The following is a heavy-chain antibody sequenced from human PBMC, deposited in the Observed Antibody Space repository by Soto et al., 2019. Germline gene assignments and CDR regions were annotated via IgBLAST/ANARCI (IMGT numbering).Heavy chain of an antibody. CDR3: AGVQGVMITFGGVPGMDV. J-gene: IGHJ6*02. D-gene: IGHD3-16*01. CDR2: ISSSSSYI. V-gene: IGHV3-21*01. CDR1: GFTFSSYS. Sequence: PVGSLRLSCAASGFTFSSYSMNWVRQAPGKGLEWVSSISSSSSYIYYADSVKGRFTISRDNAKNSLYLQMNSLRAEDTAVYYCAGVQGVMITFGGVPGMDVWGQGTTVTVSS.